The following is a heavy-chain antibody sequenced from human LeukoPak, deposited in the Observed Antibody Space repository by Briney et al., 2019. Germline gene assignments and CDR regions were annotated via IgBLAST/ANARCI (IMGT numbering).Heavy chain of an antibody. CDR3: ANSYSSGSFDY. D-gene: IGHD6-19*01. J-gene: IGHJ4*02. CDR2: ISGSGGST. V-gene: IGHV3-23*01. Sequence: QTGGSLRLSCAASGFSFSSYAMSWVRQAPGKGLEWVSAISGSGGSTYYADSVKGRFTISRDNSKNTLYLQMNSLRAEDTAVYYCANSYSSGSFDYWGQGTLVTVSS. CDR1: GFSFSSYA.